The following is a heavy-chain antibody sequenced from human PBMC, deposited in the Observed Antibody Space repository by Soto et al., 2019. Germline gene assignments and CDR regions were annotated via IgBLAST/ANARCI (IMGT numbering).Heavy chain of an antibody. D-gene: IGHD3-10*01. V-gene: IGHV4-59*01. J-gene: IGHJ4*02. CDR2: IYYSGST. Sequence: SETLSLTCTVSGGSISSYYWSWIRQPPGKGLEWIGYIYYSGSTNYNPSLKSRVTISVDTSKNQFSLKLSSVTAADTAVYYCARGRVRGVIITCFDDWGQGTLVTVAS. CDR3: ARGRVRGVIITCFDD. CDR1: GGSISSYY.